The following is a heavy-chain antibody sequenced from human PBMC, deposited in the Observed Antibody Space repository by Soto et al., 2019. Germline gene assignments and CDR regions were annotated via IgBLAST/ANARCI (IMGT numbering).Heavy chain of an antibody. CDR2: IYYSGST. J-gene: IGHJ4*02. V-gene: IGHV4-59*08. CDR1: GGSISSYY. D-gene: IGHD6-13*01. Sequence: QVQLQESGPGLVKPSETLSLTCTVSGGSISSYYWSWIRQPPGKGLEWIGYIYYSGSTNYNPSLXSXVXIXXDTSNNQFSLKLSSVTAADTAVYYCARRYSSSFDYWGQGTLVTVSS. CDR3: ARRYSSSFDY.